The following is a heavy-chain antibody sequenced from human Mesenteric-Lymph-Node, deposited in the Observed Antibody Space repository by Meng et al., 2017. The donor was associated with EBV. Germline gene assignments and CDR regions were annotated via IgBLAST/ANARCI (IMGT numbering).Heavy chain of an antibody. D-gene: IGHD2-21*01. V-gene: IGHV4-4*02. CDR1: GDSISSSNW. CDR2: IYPTGST. CDR3: ARGVLFRGVIDLYYFDC. Sequence: ESGPGLVKPSGPLSLPCAVPGDSISSSNWWNWVRQSPGKGLEWIGEIYPTGSTNYSPSFESRVTMSVDKSKNQFSLILNSVTAADTAMYYCARGVLFRGVIDLYYFDCWGQGTLVTVSS. J-gene: IGHJ4*02.